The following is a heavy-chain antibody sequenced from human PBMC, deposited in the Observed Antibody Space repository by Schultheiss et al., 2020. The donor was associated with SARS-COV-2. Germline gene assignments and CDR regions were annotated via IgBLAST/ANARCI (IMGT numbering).Heavy chain of an antibody. CDR2: INHSGST. CDR1: GFTVSSNY. Sequence: GSLRLSCAASGFTVSSNYMSWIRQPPGKGLEWIGEINHSGSTNYNPSLKSRVTISVDTSKNQFSLKLSSVTAADTAVYYCASRYYYDSSGYCYFDYWGQGTLVTVSS. J-gene: IGHJ4*02. V-gene: IGHV4-34*01. D-gene: IGHD3-22*01. CDR3: ASRYYYDSSGYCYFDY.